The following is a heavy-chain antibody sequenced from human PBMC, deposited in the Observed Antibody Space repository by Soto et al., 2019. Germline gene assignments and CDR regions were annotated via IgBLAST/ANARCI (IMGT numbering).Heavy chain of an antibody. CDR1: GGSISSYY. Sequence: SETLSLTCTVSGGSISSYYWSWIRQPPGKGLEWIGYIYYSGSTNYNPSLKSRVTISVDTSKNQFSLKLSSVTAADTAVYYCAREAGSTAGSGSLFDYWGPGTLVTVSS. CDR2: IYYSGST. D-gene: IGHD3-10*01. V-gene: IGHV4-59*01. J-gene: IGHJ4*02. CDR3: AREAGSTAGSGSLFDY.